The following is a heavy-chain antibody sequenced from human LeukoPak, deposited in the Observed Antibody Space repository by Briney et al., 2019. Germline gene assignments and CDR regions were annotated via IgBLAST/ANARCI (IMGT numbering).Heavy chain of an antibody. CDR1: GFTFSNYA. CDR3: AKWGDYDVLTGYYVSDY. Sequence: GASLRLSCAASGFTFSNYAMTWVRQAPGKGLEWVSAITGSGGNTYYADSVKGRFTISRDNSKNTLYLQMNSLRAEDTAVYYCAKWGDYDVLTGYYVSDYWGQGTLVTVSS. CDR2: ITGSGGNT. J-gene: IGHJ4*02. D-gene: IGHD3-9*01. V-gene: IGHV3-23*01.